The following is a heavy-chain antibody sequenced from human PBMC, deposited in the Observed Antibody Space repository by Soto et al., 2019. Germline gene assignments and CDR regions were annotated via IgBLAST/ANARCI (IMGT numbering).Heavy chain of an antibody. Sequence: QVQLVESGGGVVQPGRSLRLSCAASGFTFSSYGMHWVRQAPGKGLEWVAVIWYDGSNKYYADSVKGRFTISRDNSKNTLYLQMNSLRAEDTAVYYCARDQQQLWYYYYGMDVWGQGTTVTVSS. V-gene: IGHV3-33*01. CDR3: ARDQQQLWYYYYGMDV. CDR2: IWYDGSNK. J-gene: IGHJ6*02. D-gene: IGHD6-13*01. CDR1: GFTFSSYG.